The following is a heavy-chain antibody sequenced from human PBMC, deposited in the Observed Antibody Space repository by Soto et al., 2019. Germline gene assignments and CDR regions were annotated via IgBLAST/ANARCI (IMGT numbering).Heavy chain of an antibody. CDR3: ARDRYYGSGTYHKLYSGMEV. J-gene: IGHJ6*04. V-gene: IGHV4-30-4*01. Sequence: SETLSLTCTVSGGSINSGDYYWTWVRQPPGKGLEWIGNIFHSGSTYYTPSLQSRVTISLDTSKNHFYLKLRSVTPAETAVYYCARDRYYGSGTYHKLYSGMEVWGKGTTVT. CDR2: IFHSGST. CDR1: GGSINSGDYY. D-gene: IGHD3-10*01.